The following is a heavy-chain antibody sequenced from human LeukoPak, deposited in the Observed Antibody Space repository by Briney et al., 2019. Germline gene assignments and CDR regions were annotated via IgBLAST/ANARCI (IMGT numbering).Heavy chain of an antibody. D-gene: IGHD3-3*01. CDR3: ARGQDYDFW. J-gene: IGHJ4*02. Sequence: GGSLRLSCAASGNYWMHWVRQAPGKGLVWVSHINGDGSWTTYADSVKGRFTISKDNAKNTVYLQMNSLRAEDTAVYYCARGQDYDFWGGQGTLVTVSS. V-gene: IGHV3-74*01. CDR1: GNYW. CDR2: INGDGSWT.